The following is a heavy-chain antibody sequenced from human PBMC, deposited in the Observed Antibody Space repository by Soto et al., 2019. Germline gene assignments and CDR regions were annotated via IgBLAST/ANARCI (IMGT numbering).Heavy chain of an antibody. CDR2: ISYDGSSN. CDR1: GFSFSNYA. CDR3: ARDYSHGFEP. Sequence: QVQLVQSGGGVVQPGRSLKVSCAASGFSFSNYAIHWVRQAPGKGLEWVAFISYDGSSNYYADSVRGRFTLSRDNSKNMLYLQMHSLRPDDTAVYYCARDYSHGFEPWVQGTLVTVSS. J-gene: IGHJ5*02. V-gene: IGHV3-30-3*01. D-gene: IGHD2-21*01.